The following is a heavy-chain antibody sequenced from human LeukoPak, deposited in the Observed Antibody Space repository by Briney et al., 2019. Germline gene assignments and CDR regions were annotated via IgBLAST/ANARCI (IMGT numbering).Heavy chain of an antibody. CDR3: ARHPDYYDSSGYYGNFDY. CDR1: GGSFSGYY. CDR2: INHSGST. D-gene: IGHD3-22*01. V-gene: IGHV4-34*01. J-gene: IGHJ4*02. Sequence: PSETLSLTCAVYGGSFSGYYGSWIRQPPGKGLEWIGEINHSGSTNYNPSLKSRVTMSVDTSKNQFSLKLSSVTDADTAVYYCARHPDYYDSSGYYGNFDYWGQGTLVTVSS.